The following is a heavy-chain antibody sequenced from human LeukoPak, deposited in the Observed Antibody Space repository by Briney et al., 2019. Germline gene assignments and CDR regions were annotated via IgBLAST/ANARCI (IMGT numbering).Heavy chain of an antibody. J-gene: IGHJ4*02. V-gene: IGHV3-21*01. Sequence: PEGSLRLSCAASGFTFSSYSMNWVRQAPGKGLEWVSSISSSSSYIYYADSVKGRFTISRDNAKNSLYLQMNSLRAEDTAVYYCARGVAASKLQAYDYWGQGTLVTVSS. D-gene: IGHD6-19*01. CDR1: GFTFSSYS. CDR2: ISSSSSYI. CDR3: ARGVAASKLQAYDY.